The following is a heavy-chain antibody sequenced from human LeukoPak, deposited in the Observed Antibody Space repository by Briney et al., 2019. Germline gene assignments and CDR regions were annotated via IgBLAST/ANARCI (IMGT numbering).Heavy chain of an antibody. CDR3: ARVVGAMSTLNFDY. CDR2: INPNSGGT. V-gene: IGHV1-2*02. J-gene: IGHJ4*02. D-gene: IGHD1-26*01. Sequence: GASVKVSCKASGYTFTGYYMHWVRQAPGQGLEWIGWINPNSGGTNYAQKFQGRVTMTRDTSISTAYMERSRLRSDDTAVYYCARVVGAMSTLNFDYWGQGTLVTVSS. CDR1: GYTFTGYY.